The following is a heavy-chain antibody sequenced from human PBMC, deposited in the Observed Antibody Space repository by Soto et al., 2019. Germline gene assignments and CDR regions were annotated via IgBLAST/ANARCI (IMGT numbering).Heavy chain of an antibody. CDR3: SGHEVHSSGFTDY. J-gene: IGHJ4*02. CDR2: IYYSGNT. D-gene: IGHD6-19*01. V-gene: IGHV4-39*01. CDR1: GGSIPSSSYY. Sequence: QLQLQESGPGLVKPSETLSLPCTVYGGSIPSSSYYWGWIRQPAGKGLERIGSIYYSGNTYYNPSQKALGRITLYTATNQCAVDLGAVTSADNDVYYWSGHEVHSSGFTDYWGQGTLVTVSS.